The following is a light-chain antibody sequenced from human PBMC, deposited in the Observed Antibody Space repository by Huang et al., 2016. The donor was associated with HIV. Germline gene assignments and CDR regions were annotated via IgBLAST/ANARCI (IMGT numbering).Light chain of an antibody. J-gene: IGKJ2*01. V-gene: IGKV3-15*01. CDR3: QQYNTWPYT. CDR2: VAS. CDR1: QGVGNN. Sequence: EIVMTQSPATLYVSPGERATLSCRASQGVGNNLAWYQQKLGPAPRLLIYVASARSTGLPARFSGSGSGTEFTLTISSLQSEYFAVYYCQQYNTWPYTFGQGT.